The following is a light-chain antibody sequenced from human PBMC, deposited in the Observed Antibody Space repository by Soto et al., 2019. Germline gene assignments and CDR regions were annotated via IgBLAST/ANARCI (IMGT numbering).Light chain of an antibody. CDR2: DAS. CDR1: QSISSW. J-gene: IGKJ1*01. V-gene: IGKV1-5*01. CDR3: QQYRT. Sequence: DIPMTQSPSTLSASVGDRVTITCRASQSISSWLAWYQQKPGKAPKLLIYDASSLESGVPSRFSGSGSGTEFTLTISSLQPDDFATYYCQQYRTFGQGTKVEIK.